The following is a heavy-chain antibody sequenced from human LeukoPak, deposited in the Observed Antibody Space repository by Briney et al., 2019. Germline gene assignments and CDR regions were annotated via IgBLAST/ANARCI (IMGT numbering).Heavy chain of an antibody. CDR2: INPDDSDT. J-gene: IGHJ6*02. V-gene: IGHV5-51*01. D-gene: IGHD1-7*01. Sequence: GESLKISCKGSGYMFTSYWIGWVRQVPGKGLEWMGIINPDDSDTRYSPSFQGQVTISADKSISTAYLRWSSLKASDTAMYYCTRQLELQNYYGMDVWGQGTTVTVSS. CDR1: GYMFTSYW. CDR3: TRQLELQNYYGMDV.